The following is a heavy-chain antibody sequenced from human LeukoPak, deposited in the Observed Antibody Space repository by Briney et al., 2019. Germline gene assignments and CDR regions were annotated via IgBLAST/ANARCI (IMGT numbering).Heavy chain of an antibody. CDR3: ASEGIAVADLFDY. V-gene: IGHV4-4*02. J-gene: IGHJ4*02. D-gene: IGHD6-19*01. CDR1: GGSISSSNW. Sequence: RSGTQSLTCAVSGGSISSSNWWSWVRQRPGKGLEWIGEIYHSGSTNYNPSLKSRVTISVDKSKNQFSLKVSSVTAADTAVYFCASEGIAVADLFDYWGQGTLVTVSS. CDR2: IYHSGST.